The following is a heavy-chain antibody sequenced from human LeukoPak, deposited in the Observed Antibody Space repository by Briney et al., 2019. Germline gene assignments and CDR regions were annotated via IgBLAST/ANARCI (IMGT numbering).Heavy chain of an antibody. CDR2: IYISGST. CDR1: GGSISSYY. J-gene: IGHJ6*03. Sequence: SETLSLTCTVSGGSISSYYWSWIRQPAGKGLEWIGRIYISGSTNYNPSLKSRVTISVDTSKNQFSLKLSSVTAADTAVYYCTRDYYYYYMDVWGKGTTVTISS. CDR3: TRDYYYYYMDV. V-gene: IGHV4-4*07.